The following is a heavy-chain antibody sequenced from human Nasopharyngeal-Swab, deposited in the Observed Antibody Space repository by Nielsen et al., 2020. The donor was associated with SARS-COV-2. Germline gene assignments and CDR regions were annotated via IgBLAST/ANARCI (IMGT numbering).Heavy chain of an antibody. CDR2: ISYDGSNK. V-gene: IGHV3-30*18. D-gene: IGHD5-12*01. Sequence: GGSLRLSCAASGFTFSSYGMHWVRQAPGKGLEWVAAISYDGSNKYYADSVKGRFIISRDNSKNTLYLQMNSLRAEDTAVYYCAKDGRVDIVATGYYYYYYMDVWGKGTTVTVSS. J-gene: IGHJ6*03. CDR1: GFTFSSYG. CDR3: AKDGRVDIVATGYYYYYYMDV.